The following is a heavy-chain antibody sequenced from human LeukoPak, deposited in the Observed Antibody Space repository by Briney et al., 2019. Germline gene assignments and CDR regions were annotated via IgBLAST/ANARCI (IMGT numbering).Heavy chain of an antibody. CDR3: ARVAAAGTLYRKDFDY. CDR2: MNPNSGNT. Sequence: ASVKVSCKASGYTFTSYDINWVRQATGQGLEWMGWMNPNSGNTGYAQKFQGRVTITRNTSISTAYMELSSLRSEDTAVYYCARVAAAGTLYRKDFDYWGQGTLVTVSP. CDR1: GYTFTSYD. J-gene: IGHJ4*02. D-gene: IGHD6-13*01. V-gene: IGHV1-8*03.